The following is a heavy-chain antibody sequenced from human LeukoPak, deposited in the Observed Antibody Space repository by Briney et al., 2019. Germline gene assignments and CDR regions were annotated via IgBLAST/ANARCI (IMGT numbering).Heavy chain of an antibody. CDR2: ISSSSSYI. D-gene: IGHD6-13*01. Sequence: GGSLRLSCAASGFTFSSYSMNWVRQAPGKGLEWVSSISSSSSYIYYADSVKGRFTISRDNAKNSLYLQMNSLRAEDTAVYYCARGDSSSWDQTGFDYWGQGTLVTVSS. V-gene: IGHV3-21*01. CDR3: ARGDSSSWDQTGFDY. CDR1: GFTFSSYS. J-gene: IGHJ4*02.